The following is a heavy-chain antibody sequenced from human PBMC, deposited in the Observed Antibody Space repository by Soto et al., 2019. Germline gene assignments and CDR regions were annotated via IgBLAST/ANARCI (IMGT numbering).Heavy chain of an antibody. V-gene: IGHV4-30-4*01. D-gene: IGHD5-18*01. CDR2: IYESGTT. CDR1: GGSISSGDYY. CDR3: ASSERIQLWLHGMDV. J-gene: IGHJ6*02. Sequence: PSATLSLTCTVSGGSISSGDYYWSWIRQPPGKGLEWIGYIYESGTTYYSPPLQSRVTISVDTSKIQVALTLSSVTAADTAVYYCASSERIQLWLHGMDVGGQGTMVTVSS.